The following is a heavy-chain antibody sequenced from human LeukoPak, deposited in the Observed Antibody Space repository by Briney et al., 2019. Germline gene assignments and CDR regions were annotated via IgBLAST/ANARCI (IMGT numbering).Heavy chain of an antibody. J-gene: IGHJ4*02. D-gene: IGHD3-22*01. V-gene: IGHV3-33*01. CDR3: ARDLGDYYDSSGYYGFDY. Sequence: GGSLRLSCAASGFTFSSYGMHWVRQAPGKGLEWVAVIWYDGSNKYYADSVKGRFTISRDNSKNTLYLQMNSLRAEDTAVYYCARDLGDYYDSSGYYGFDYWGQGTLVTVSS. CDR1: GFTFSSYG. CDR2: IWYDGSNK.